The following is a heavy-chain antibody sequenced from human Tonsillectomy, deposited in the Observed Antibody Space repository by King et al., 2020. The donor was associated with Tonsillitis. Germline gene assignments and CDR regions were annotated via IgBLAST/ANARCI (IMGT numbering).Heavy chain of an antibody. CDR3: AKDPLGVVIIPVFFDY. D-gene: IGHD3-3*01. CDR1: GFTFSSYG. CDR2: ISYDGSNK. J-gene: IGHJ4*02. V-gene: IGHV3-30*18. Sequence: VQLVESGGGVVQPGRSLRLSCAASGFTFSSYGMHWVRQAPGKGLEWVAVISYDGSNKYYADSVKGRFTISRDNSKNTLYLQMNSLRAEDTAVYYCAKDPLGVVIIPVFFDYWGQGTLVTVSS.